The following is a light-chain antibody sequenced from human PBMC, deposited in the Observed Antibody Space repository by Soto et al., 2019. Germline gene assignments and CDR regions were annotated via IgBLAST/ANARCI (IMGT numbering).Light chain of an antibody. CDR3: QAWDSSTAV. CDR2: QDS. V-gene: IGLV3-1*01. CDR1: KLGDKY. Sequence: YELTQPPSVSVSPGQTASITCSGDKLGDKYACWYQQKPGQSPVLVIYQDSKRPSGIPERFSGSNSGNTATLTISGTQAMDESDYYCQAWDSSTAVFGGGTQLTVL. J-gene: IGLJ2*01.